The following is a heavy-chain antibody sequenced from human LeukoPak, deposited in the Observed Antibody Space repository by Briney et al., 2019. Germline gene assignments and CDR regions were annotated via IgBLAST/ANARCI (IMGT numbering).Heavy chain of an antibody. CDR2: IYYSGST. J-gene: IGHJ4*02. CDR1: GGSISSGDYY. D-gene: IGHD1-26*01. Sequence: SQTLSLTCTVSGGSISSGDYYWSWIRQPPGKGLEWIGYIYYSGSTYYNPSLKSRVTISVDTSKNQFSLKLSSVTAADTAVYYCARVVDSGSLKAEYYLDYWGQGTLVTVSS. V-gene: IGHV4-30-4*01. CDR3: ARVVDSGSLKAEYYLDY.